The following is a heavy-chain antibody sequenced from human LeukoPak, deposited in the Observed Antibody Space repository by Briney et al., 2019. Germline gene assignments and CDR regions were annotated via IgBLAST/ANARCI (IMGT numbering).Heavy chain of an antibody. V-gene: IGHV4-31*11. CDR3: ARDLWFGEFDI. J-gene: IGHJ3*02. D-gene: IGHD3-10*01. Sequence: PSGTLSLTCAVSGAPISSNNWWWSWVRQHPGKGLEWIGYIYYSGSTYYNPSLKSRVTISVDTSKNQFSLKLSSVTAADTAVYYCARDLWFGEFDIWGQGTMVTVSS. CDR1: GAPISSNNWW. CDR2: IYYSGST.